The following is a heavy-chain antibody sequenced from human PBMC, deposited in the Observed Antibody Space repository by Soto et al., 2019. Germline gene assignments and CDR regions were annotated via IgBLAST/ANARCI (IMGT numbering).Heavy chain of an antibody. D-gene: IGHD6-6*01. CDR2: INPSGGST. Sequence: ASVKVSCKASGYTFTSYYMHWVRQAPGQGLEWMGIINPSGGSTSYAQKFQGRVTMTRDTSTSTVYMELSSLRSEDTAVYYCARETVEYSSSSGAFDNWGQGTMGTVSS. J-gene: IGHJ3*02. CDR3: ARETVEYSSSSGAFDN. CDR1: GYTFTSYY. V-gene: IGHV1-46*01.